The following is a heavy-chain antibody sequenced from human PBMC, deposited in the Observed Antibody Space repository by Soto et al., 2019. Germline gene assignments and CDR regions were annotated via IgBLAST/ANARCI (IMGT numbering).Heavy chain of an antibody. D-gene: IGHD3-10*01. J-gene: IGHJ5*02. V-gene: IGHV1-18*01. Sequence: GAXVKVSCKASGYTFTSYCISWVLQAPGQGLEWMGWISAYNGNTNYAQKLQGRVTMTTDTSTSTAYMELRSLRSDDTAVYYCARDYGFGELFDPWGQGTLVTVSS. CDR3: ARDYGFGELFDP. CDR2: ISAYNGNT. CDR1: GYTFTSYC.